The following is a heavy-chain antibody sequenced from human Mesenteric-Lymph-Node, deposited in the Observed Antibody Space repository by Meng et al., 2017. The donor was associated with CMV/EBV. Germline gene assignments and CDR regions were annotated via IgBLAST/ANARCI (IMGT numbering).Heavy chain of an antibody. CDR1: GGSFSGYY. J-gene: IGHJ4*02. D-gene: IGHD3-3*01. Sequence: SQTLSLTCAVYGGSFSGYYWSWIRQPPGKGLEWIGEINHSGSTNYNPSLKSRVTISVDTSKNQFSLKLSSVTAADTAVYYCARSGLRITIFGVVPWGLDYWGQGTLVTVSS. V-gene: IGHV4-34*01. CDR3: ARSGLRITIFGVVPWGLDY. CDR2: INHSGST.